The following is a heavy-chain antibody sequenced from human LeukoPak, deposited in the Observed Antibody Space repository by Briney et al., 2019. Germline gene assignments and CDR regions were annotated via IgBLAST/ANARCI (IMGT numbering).Heavy chain of an antibody. CDR3: AKDYSKTSYYGSGTYYRPNWFDP. V-gene: IGHV3-30*02. Sequence: HSGGSLRLSCAASGFTFSSYGMHWVRQAPGTGLEWVAFIRSDGSNKNYADSVKCRFTISRDNSKNTLYLQMNSLRPDDTAVYYCAKDYSKTSYYGSGTYYRPNWFDPWGQGTLVTVSS. CDR1: GFTFSSYG. J-gene: IGHJ5*02. D-gene: IGHD3-10*01. CDR2: IRSDGSNK.